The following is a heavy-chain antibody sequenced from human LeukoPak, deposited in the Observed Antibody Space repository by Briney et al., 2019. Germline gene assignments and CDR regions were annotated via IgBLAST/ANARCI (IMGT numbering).Heavy chain of an antibody. Sequence: KVSCKASGYTFTSYDISWVRQMPGKGLEWMGRIDPSDSYTNYSPSFQGHVTISADKSISTAYLQWSSLKASDTAMYYCARLGYSSGWWSDPWGQGTLVTVSS. J-gene: IGHJ5*02. CDR1: GYTFTSYD. CDR2: IDPSDSYT. D-gene: IGHD6-19*01. CDR3: ARLGYSSGWWSDP. V-gene: IGHV5-10-1*01.